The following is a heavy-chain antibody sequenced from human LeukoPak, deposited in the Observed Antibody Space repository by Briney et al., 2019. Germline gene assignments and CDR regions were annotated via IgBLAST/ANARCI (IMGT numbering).Heavy chain of an antibody. D-gene: IGHD5-24*01. CDR3: ARAGDGYNIYYFDY. Sequence: GGSLRLSCAASGFTFSSYGMHWVRQAPGKGLEWVAVIWYDGSNKYYADSVKGRFTISRDNSKNTLYLRMNSLRAEDTAVYYCARAGDGYNIYYFDYWGQGTLVTVSS. CDR1: GFTFSSYG. CDR2: IWYDGSNK. V-gene: IGHV3-33*01. J-gene: IGHJ4*02.